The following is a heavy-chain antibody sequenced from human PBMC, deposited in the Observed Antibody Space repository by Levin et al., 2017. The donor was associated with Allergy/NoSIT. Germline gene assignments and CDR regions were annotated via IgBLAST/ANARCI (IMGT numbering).Heavy chain of an antibody. CDR2: IHYSGTT. Sequence: GSLRLSCNVSGGSISGSNYYWGWLRQSPGKGLEWIGSIHYSGTTYYNPSLESRLSMSIDTSKKHFSLQLSSVTAADTAVFYCGRGYGFFSSGTYFDSWGQGALITVSS. V-gene: IGHV4-39*07. CDR3: GRGYGFFSSGTYFDS. CDR1: GGSISGSNYY. D-gene: IGHD3-10*01. J-gene: IGHJ4*02.